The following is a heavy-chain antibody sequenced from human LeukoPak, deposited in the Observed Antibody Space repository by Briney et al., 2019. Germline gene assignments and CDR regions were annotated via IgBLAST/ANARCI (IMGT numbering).Heavy chain of an antibody. J-gene: IGHJ4*02. CDR3: AKVARSTLLYYFDY. CDR2: ISGSGGST. V-gene: IGHV3-23*01. CDR1: GFTFSSYA. Sequence: GGSLRLSCAAPGFTFSSYAMSWVRQAPGKGLEWVSGISGSGGSTYYADAVKGRFTISRDDSKNTLYLQMNSLRAEDTAAYYCAKVARSTLLYYFDYWGQGTLVTVSS.